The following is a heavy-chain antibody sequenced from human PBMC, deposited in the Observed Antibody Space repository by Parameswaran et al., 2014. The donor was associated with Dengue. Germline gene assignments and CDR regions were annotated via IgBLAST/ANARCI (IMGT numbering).Heavy chain of an antibody. CDR2: IYSGGRT. D-gene: IGHD2-8*01. V-gene: IGHV3-53*03. J-gene: IGHJ5*02. Sequence: VRQMPGKGLEWVSIIYSGGRTYYADSVKGRFTMSRDKSTSTLYLRMNSLRTEDTAVYYCAWGWSDVMAWGQGTLVTVSS. CDR3: AWGWSDVMA.